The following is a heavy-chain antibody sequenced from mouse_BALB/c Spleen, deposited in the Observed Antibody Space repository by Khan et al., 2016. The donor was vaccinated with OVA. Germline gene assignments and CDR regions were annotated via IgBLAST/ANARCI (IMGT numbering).Heavy chain of an antibody. CDR1: GYTFTSYY. V-gene: IGHV1S81*02. CDR2: INPSNGGT. Sequence: QVQLQQSGAELVKPGASVKLSCKASGYTFTSYYMYWVKQRPGQGLEWIGEINPSNGGTNFNEKFKSKATLTVDKSSSTAYMQLSSLTSEDSAVYYCTRSGYRSRFAYWGQGTLVTVSA. D-gene: IGHD2-14*01. J-gene: IGHJ3*01. CDR3: TRSGYRSRFAY.